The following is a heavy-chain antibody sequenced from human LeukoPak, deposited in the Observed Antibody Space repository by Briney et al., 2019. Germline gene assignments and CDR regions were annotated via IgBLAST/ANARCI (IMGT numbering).Heavy chain of an antibody. CDR2: SIPILATP. Sequence: RRASVKVSCKASGDIFCSHGISWVRHAPGPGLEWMGGSIPILATPIYAQTLWGTVTLTADKSTNTTYMEVSSLRSADTAVDYCARDRVFEGFYYYGMDVWGKGTTVIVSS. V-gene: IGHV1-69*10. D-gene: IGHD3-10*01. CDR1: GDIFCSHG. CDR3: ARDRVFEGFYYYGMDV. J-gene: IGHJ6*04.